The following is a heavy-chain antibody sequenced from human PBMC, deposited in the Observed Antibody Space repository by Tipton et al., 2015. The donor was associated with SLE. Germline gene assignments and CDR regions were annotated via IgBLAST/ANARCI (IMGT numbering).Heavy chain of an antibody. J-gene: IGHJ4*02. CDR3: ARVEWELLPSY. D-gene: IGHD1-26*01. Sequence: QLVQSGAEVKKPGASVKVSCKASGYTFTSYYMHWVRQAPGQGLEWMGIINPSGGSTSYAQKLQGRVTMTTDTSTSTAYMELRSLRSDDTAVYYCARVEWELLPSYWGQGTLVTASS. CDR2: INPSGGST. CDR1: GYTFTSYY. V-gene: IGHV1-46*01.